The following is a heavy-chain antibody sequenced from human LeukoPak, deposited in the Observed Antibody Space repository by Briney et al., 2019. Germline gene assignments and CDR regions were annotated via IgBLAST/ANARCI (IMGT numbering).Heavy chain of an antibody. J-gene: IGHJ4*02. V-gene: IGHV4-59*01. D-gene: IGHD2-15*01. CDR1: GVSISSYY. CDR3: ALEKVGYCSGGSCYPEGYFDY. CDR2: IYYSGST. Sequence: PSETLSLTCTVSGVSISSYYWSWIRQPPGKGLEWIGYIYYSGSTNYNPSLKSRVTTSVDTSKNQFSLKLSSVTAADTAVYYCALEKVGYCSGGSCYPEGYFDYWGQGTLVTVSS.